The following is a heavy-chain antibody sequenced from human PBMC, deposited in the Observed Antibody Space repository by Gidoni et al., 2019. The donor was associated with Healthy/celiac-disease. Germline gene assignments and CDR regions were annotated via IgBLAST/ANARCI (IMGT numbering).Heavy chain of an antibody. V-gene: IGHV3-72*01. CDR2: TRNKANSYTT. D-gene: IGHD3-22*01. CDR1: GFTFSDHY. CDR3: AREDMSGDYDLAD. J-gene: IGHJ4*02. Sequence: EVQLVESGGGLVQPGGSLRLSCAASGFTFSDHYMDWVRQAQGQGLEWVGRTRNKANSYTTENAASVKGRFTISRDDSKNSLYLQMNSLKTEDTAVYYCAREDMSGDYDLADWGQGTLVTVSS.